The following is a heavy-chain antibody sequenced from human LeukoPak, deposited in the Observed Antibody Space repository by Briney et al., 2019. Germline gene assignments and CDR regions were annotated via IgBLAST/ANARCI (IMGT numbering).Heavy chain of an antibody. CDR1: GVDFSNYG. D-gene: IGHD4-17*01. Sequence: GGSLRLSCAAPGVDFSNYGKHWVRQATGKGLVWVLHINYDASLRNYGYFVKGRFTISRDSATVYLQMHSLVAEDTAVYYCSRDVFSLGEAWGPGTLVIVSS. J-gene: IGHJ5*02. CDR3: SRDVFSLGEA. V-gene: IGHV3-74*01. CDR2: INYDASLR.